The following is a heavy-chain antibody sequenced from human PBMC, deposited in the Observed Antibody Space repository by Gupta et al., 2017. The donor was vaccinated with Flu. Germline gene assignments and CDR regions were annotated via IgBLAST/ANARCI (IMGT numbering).Heavy chain of an antibody. J-gene: IGHJ5*02. CDR3: AREVIVAGVRGGANWFDP. CDR1: GYTFTGYY. CDR2: INPNSGGT. Sequence: QVQLVQSGAEVKKPGASVKVSCKASGYTFTGYYMPWVRQAPGQGLEWMGWINPNSGGTNYAQKFQGRVTMTRDTSISTAYMELSRLRSDDTAVYYCAREVIVAGVRGGANWFDPWGQGTLVTVSS. V-gene: IGHV1-2*02. D-gene: IGHD3-10*02.